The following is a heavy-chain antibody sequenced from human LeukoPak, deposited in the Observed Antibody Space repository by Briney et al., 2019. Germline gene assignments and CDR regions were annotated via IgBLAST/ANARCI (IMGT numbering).Heavy chain of an antibody. V-gene: IGHV4-39*07. J-gene: IGHJ6*03. CDR2: IYYSGST. D-gene: IGHD2-15*01. CDR1: GGSISSSSYY. Sequence: SETLSLTCTVSGGSISSSSYYWGWIRQPPGKGLEWIGSIYYSGSTYYNPSLKSRVTISVDTSKNQFSLKLSSVTAADTAVYYCARVSGGCSGGSCCSNYYYYMDVWGKGTTVTVSS. CDR3: ARVSGGCSGGSCCSNYYYYMDV.